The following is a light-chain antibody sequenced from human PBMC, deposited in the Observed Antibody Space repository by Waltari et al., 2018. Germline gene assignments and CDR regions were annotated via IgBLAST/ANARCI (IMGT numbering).Light chain of an antibody. CDR3: CSYTSDITWI. J-gene: IGLJ2*01. CDR2: DVT. Sequence: QSALTQPASVSGSPGQSITISCTGTSGDIGASDYVSWYQQHSDKAPKLIIYDVTKWPSGVSNRFSGSKSGTSASLTISGLQADDEANYYCCSYTSDITWIFGGGTKLTVL. V-gene: IGLV2-14*03. CDR1: SGDIGASDY.